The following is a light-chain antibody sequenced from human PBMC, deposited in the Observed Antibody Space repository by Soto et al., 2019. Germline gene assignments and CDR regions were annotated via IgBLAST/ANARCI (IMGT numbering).Light chain of an antibody. Sequence: LTQPASVSWSPGQSITISCTGTSSDVGSYNLVSWYQQHPGKAPKLMIYEGSKRPSGVSNRFSGSKSGNTASLTISGLQAEDEADYYCCSYAGSSTYVFGTGTKVTVL. V-gene: IGLV2-23*01. CDR3: CSYAGSSTYV. J-gene: IGLJ1*01. CDR1: SSDVGSYNL. CDR2: EGS.